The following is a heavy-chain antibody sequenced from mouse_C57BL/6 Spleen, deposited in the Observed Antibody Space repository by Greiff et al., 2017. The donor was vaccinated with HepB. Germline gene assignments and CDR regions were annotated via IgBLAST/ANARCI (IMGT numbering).Heavy chain of an antibody. Sequence: QVQLQQPGTELVRPGSSVKLSCKASGYTFTSYWMHWVKQRPGQGLEWIGNINPSNGGTNYNEKFKSKATLTVDKSSSTAYMQLSSLTSEDSAVYYCARVSYYGSTHLYLGVWGTGTTVTVSS. CDR3: ARVSYYGSTHLYLGV. V-gene: IGHV1-53*01. CDR2: INPSNGGT. J-gene: IGHJ1*03. CDR1: GYTFTSYW. D-gene: IGHD1-1*01.